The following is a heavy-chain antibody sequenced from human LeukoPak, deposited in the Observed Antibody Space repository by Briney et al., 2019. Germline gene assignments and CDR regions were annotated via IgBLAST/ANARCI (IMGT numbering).Heavy chain of an antibody. V-gene: IGHV3-74*01. J-gene: IGHJ6*02. Sequence: GGSLRRSGAASGFTFRSYWMHWVRQAPGKGLLGVSRINSDGSSTSYADSVKGRFTISRDNAKNTLYLQMNSLRAEDTAVYYCARRYSSSWLALSSYYYYGMDVWGQGTTVTVSS. CDR2: INSDGSST. CDR1: GFTFRSYW. CDR3: ARRYSSSWLALSSYYYYGMDV. D-gene: IGHD6-13*01.